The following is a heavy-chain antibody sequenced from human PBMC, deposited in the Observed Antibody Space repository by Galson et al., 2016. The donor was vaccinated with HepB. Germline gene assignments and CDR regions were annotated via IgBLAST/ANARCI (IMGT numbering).Heavy chain of an antibody. CDR1: GFTLSNHW. CDR3: ETEAACCTSTSCYVDY. CDR2: IKQDGSEK. Sequence: SLRLSCAASGFTLSNHWMSWVRQAPGKGLERVANIKQDGSEKYHVGSVKGRFTISRDNAKNSLCLQMNSLRAEDTAVYYCETEAACCTSTSCYVDYWGQGALVIVSS. V-gene: IGHV3-7*01. D-gene: IGHD2-2*01. J-gene: IGHJ4*02.